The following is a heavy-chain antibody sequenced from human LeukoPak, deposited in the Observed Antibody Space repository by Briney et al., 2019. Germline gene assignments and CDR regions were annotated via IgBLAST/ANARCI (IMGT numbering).Heavy chain of an antibody. CDR1: AFNFSTFT. V-gene: IGHV3-21*04. CDR2: ISSSSSSI. D-gene: IGHD2-21*02. J-gene: IGHJ4*02. Sequence: GGSLRLSCAASAFNFSTFTMHLVRQAPGKGLEWVSFISSSSSSIYYADSVKGRFTISRDNAKNSVYLQMNRLRAEDTAVYYCTRYRHCGGDYYPFDYWGQGTLVTVS. CDR3: TRYRHCGGDYYPFDY.